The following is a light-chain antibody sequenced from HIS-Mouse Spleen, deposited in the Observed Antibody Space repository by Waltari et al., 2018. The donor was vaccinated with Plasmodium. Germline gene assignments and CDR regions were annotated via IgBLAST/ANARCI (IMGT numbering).Light chain of an antibody. J-gene: IGLJ3*02. Sequence: QSALTQPASVSGSPGQSITISCTGTSSDVGGYNYVSWYQQPPGKAPKLMIYDVSNRPSGVVKRFSGSNAGNTASLTISGLQAEDEADYYCSSYTSSSTRVFGGGTKLTVL. CDR2: DVS. CDR3: SSYTSSSTRV. V-gene: IGLV2-14*03. CDR1: SSDVGGYNY.